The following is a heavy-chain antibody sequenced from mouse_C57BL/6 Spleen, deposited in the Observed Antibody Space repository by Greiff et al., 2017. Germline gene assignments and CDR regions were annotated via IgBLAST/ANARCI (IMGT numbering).Heavy chain of an antibody. CDR2: IDPSDSET. J-gene: IGHJ3*01. D-gene: IGHD3-2*02. Sequence: QVQLQQPGAELVRPGSSVKLSCKASGYTFTSYWMHWVKQRPIQGLEWIGNIDPSDSETHYNQKFKDKATLTVDKSSSTAYMQLSSLTSEDSAVCYCARGGTAQATGFAYWGQGTLVTGSA. CDR3: ARGGTAQATGFAY. CDR1: GYTFTSYW. V-gene: IGHV1-52*01.